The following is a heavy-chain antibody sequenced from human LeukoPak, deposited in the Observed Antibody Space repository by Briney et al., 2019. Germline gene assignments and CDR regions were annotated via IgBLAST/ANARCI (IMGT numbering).Heavy chain of an antibody. CDR3: ARHDGNYYIDY. CDR2: IYHTGST. D-gene: IGHD1-7*01. CDR1: GGSFSSNNW. J-gene: IGHJ4*02. Sequence: SETLSLTCAVSGGSFSSNNWWSWARRPPGKGLEWIGEIYHTGSTNYNPSLKGRVTISGDKSTNQFSLKLSAVTAADTAVYYCARHDGNYYIDYWGQGTLVTVSS. V-gene: IGHV4-4*02.